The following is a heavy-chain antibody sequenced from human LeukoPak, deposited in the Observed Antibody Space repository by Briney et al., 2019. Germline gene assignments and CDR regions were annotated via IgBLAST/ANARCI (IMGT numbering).Heavy chain of an antibody. V-gene: IGHV3-30-3*01. D-gene: IGHD5-18*01. CDR3: ARGRGNVDTAMVPGVDY. Sequence: GGSLRLSCAASGFTFSSYAMHWVRQAPGKGLEWVAVISYDGSNKYYADSVKGRFTISRDNSKNTLYLQMNSLRAEDTAVYYCARGRGNVDTAMVPGVDYWGQGTLVTVSS. CDR1: GFTFSSYA. J-gene: IGHJ4*02. CDR2: ISYDGSNK.